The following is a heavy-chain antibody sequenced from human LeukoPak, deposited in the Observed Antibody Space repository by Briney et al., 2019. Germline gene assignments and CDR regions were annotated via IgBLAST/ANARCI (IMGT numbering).Heavy chain of an antibody. D-gene: IGHD1-7*01. Sequence: SQTLSLTCTVSGGSISSGGYYWSWIRRHPGKGLEWIGYIYYSGSTYYNPSLKSRVTISVDTSKNQFSLKLSSVTAADTAVYYCARDGRRYNWNYADAFDIWGQGTMVTVSS. J-gene: IGHJ3*02. CDR1: GGSISSGGYY. CDR3: ARDGRRYNWNYADAFDI. V-gene: IGHV4-31*03. CDR2: IYYSGST.